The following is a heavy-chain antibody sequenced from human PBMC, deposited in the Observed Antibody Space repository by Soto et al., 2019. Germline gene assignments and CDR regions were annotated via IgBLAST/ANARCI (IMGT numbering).Heavy chain of an antibody. V-gene: IGHV6-1*01. CDR2: TYYRSKWYD. J-gene: IGHJ4*02. CDR3: AREPYPGSPLDY. Sequence: PSQTLSLTCAISGDTVSSNSAAWHWIRQSPSRGLEWLGRTYYRSKWYDDYAVSVKSRITINPDTSKNQFSLQLNSVTPDDTAMYYCAREPYPGSPLDYWGQGTLVTVSS. D-gene: IGHD3-16*01. CDR1: GDTVSSNSAA.